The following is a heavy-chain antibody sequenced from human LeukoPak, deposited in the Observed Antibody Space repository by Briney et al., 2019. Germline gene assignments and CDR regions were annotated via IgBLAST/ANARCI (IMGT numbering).Heavy chain of an antibody. V-gene: IGHV4-39*02. J-gene: IGHJ4*02. CDR3: ARPDSGKYSLDY. Sequence: PSETLSLTCTVSGGSISSSIYYWGWIRQPPGKGLEWIGSIYYSGRTYYNPPLKSRVTISVDTSKDHFSLKLSSVTAPDTAVYYCARPDSGKYSLDYWGQGTLVIVSS. D-gene: IGHD3-10*01. CDR1: GGSISSSIYY. CDR2: IYYSGRT.